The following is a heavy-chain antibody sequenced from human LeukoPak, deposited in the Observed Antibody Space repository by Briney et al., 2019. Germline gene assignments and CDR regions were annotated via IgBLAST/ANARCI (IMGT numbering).Heavy chain of an antibody. J-gene: IGHJ4*02. V-gene: IGHV1-2*02. CDR2: INPNSGDT. CDR3: ARDRSYYGSGAD. CDR1: GYTFTDSY. Sequence: AAVRVSCKPSGYTFTDSYIHWMRQAPGQGLEWMGWINPNSGDTSYAEKLQGRATMTRDTSISTAYMDLSRLRSDDTAVYYCARDRSYYGSGADWGQGTLVTVSS. D-gene: IGHD3-10*01.